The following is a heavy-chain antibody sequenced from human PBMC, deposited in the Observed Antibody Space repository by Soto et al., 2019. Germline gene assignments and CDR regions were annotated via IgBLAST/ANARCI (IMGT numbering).Heavy chain of an antibody. D-gene: IGHD3-9*01. Sequence: GGSLRLSCSGSKFTFRSLAMTCVRQAPCKGLEWVSTISGGGENTYYADAVKGRFTVSRDNSKSTVDLQLDSLRVEDTALYYCVEARCYDTLTGSFCYFDFWAQGAPVTVSS. V-gene: IGHV3-23*01. CDR1: KFTFRSLA. CDR3: VEARCYDTLTGSFCYFDF. CDR2: ISGGGENT. J-gene: IGHJ5*01.